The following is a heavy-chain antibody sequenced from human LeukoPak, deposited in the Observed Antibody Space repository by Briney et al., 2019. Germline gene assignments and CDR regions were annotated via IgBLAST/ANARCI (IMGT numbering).Heavy chain of an antibody. V-gene: IGHV4-34*01. D-gene: IGHD3-10*01. J-gene: IGHJ4*02. CDR2: INRSGST. Sequence: SETRSLTCAVYGGSFSGHYWTWIRQPPGKGLEWIGEINRSGSTNYNPSLKSRVTKSVDTSKNQFSLKLTSVTAADTAIYYCARVSDSGVGRYFDYWGQGTLVTVSS. CDR1: GGSFSGHY. CDR3: ARVSDSGVGRYFDY.